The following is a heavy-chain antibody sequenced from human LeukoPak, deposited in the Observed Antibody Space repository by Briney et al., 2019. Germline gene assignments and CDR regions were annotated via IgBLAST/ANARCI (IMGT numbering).Heavy chain of an antibody. Sequence: GGSLRLSCAASGFTVSSNYMSWVRQAPGKGLEWVSDIYSGGSTYYAASGKGRFTISRDNSKNTLYLQMNSLRAEDTAVYYCARDERLVGATTFYYFDYWGQGTLVTVSS. J-gene: IGHJ4*02. CDR2: IYSGGST. D-gene: IGHD1-26*01. CDR1: GFTVSSNY. CDR3: ARDERLVGATTFYYFDY. V-gene: IGHV3-66*01.